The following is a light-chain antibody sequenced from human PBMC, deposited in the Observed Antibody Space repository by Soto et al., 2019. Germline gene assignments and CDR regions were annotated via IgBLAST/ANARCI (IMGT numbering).Light chain of an antibody. V-gene: IGKV1-5*03. Sequence: DIQMTQSPSTLSASVGDRVTITCRASQSISIWLAWYQQKPGKAPKLLIYKASSLASGVPSRFSGSGSGTEFTLTISSLQPDDFATYYCQQYNSYETFGQGTKVDIK. CDR3: QQYNSYET. CDR2: KAS. CDR1: QSISIW. J-gene: IGKJ1*01.